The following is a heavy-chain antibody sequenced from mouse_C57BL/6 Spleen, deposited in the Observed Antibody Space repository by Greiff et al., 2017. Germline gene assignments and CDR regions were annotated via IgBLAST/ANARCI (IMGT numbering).Heavy chain of an antibody. V-gene: IGHV1-50*01. J-gene: IGHJ3*01. Sequence: QVQLQQPGAELVKPGASVKLSCKASGYTFTSYWMQWVKQRPGQGLEWIGEIDPSDSYTNYNQKFKGKATLTVDTSSSTAYMQLSSLTSEDSAVYYCARKGAGTRFAYWGQGTLVTVSA. CDR3: ARKGAGTRFAY. CDR1: GYTFTSYW. D-gene: IGHD4-1*01. CDR2: IDPSDSYT.